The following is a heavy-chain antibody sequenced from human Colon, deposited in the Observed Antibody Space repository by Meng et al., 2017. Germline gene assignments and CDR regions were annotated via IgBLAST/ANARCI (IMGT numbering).Heavy chain of an antibody. CDR3: VSRIGGSSETDF. V-gene: IGHV4-39*07. J-gene: IGHJ1*01. D-gene: IGHD1-26*01. Sequence: QLHLQESGPGLVKPSETLSLSCTVSGASNIKKNYYWVWIRQPPGKGLEWIGNIYYTEATYYNPSLKGRVTISLDTSKNQFSLNLNAVTAADTAVYYCVSRIGGSSETDFWGQGTLVTVSS. CDR2: IYYTEAT. CDR1: GASNIKKNYY.